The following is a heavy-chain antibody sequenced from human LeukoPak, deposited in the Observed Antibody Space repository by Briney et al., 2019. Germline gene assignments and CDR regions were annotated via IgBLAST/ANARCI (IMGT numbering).Heavy chain of an antibody. J-gene: IGHJ2*01. Sequence: PGGSLRLSCAASGFTFDDYAMHRVRQAPGKGLEWVSGISWNSGSIGYADSVKGRFTISRDNAKNSLYLQMNSLRAEDTALYYCAKDIGTGSGWFFRYFDLWGRGTLVTVS. V-gene: IGHV3-9*01. D-gene: IGHD6-19*01. CDR2: ISWNSGSI. CDR3: AKDIGTGSGWFFRYFDL. CDR1: GFTFDDYA.